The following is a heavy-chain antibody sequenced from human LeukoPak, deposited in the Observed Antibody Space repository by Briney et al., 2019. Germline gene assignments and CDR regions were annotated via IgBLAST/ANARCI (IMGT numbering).Heavy chain of an antibody. Sequence: ASVKVSCKASGYTFTDSYMHWVRQAPGQGLEWMGWINPNSGGTKYAQKFQGRVTMTRDTSISTANMELSRLRSDDTAVYYCARDHQLVAFDPWGQGTLVTVSS. D-gene: IGHD6-13*01. CDR1: GYTFTDSY. CDR3: ARDHQLVAFDP. V-gene: IGHV1-2*02. J-gene: IGHJ5*02. CDR2: INPNSGGT.